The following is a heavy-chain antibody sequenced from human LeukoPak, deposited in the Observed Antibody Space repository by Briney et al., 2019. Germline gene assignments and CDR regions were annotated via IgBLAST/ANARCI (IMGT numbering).Heavy chain of an antibody. CDR1: GFTFASNA. D-gene: IGHD6-13*01. J-gene: IGHJ4*02. Sequence: GASLRLSCAASGFTFASNAMSWVRQAPGKGLEWVSSITGSVGSTYYADSVKGRFTISRDISKNTLYLQMNSLRAEDTAVYYCAKAPYSSSWGIDYWGQGTLVTVSS. V-gene: IGHV3-23*01. CDR3: AKAPYSSSWGIDY. CDR2: ITGSVGST.